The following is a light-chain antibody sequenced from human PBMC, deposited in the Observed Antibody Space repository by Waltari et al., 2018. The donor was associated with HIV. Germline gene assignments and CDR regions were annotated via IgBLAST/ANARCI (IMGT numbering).Light chain of an antibody. Sequence: DTQIPQLPSSLSASVGDRVTITCRACPSISSYLNWYQQKPGKAPKLLIYAASSLQSGVPSRFSGSGSGTDFTLTISSLQPEDFATYYCQQSYSTPRTFGQGTKLEIK. J-gene: IGKJ2*02. V-gene: IGKV1-39*01. CDR3: QQSYSTPRT. CDR2: AAS. CDR1: PSISSY.